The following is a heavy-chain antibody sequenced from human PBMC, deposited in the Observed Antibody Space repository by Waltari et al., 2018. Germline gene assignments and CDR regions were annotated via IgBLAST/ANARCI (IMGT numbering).Heavy chain of an antibody. Sequence: QVQLQESGPGLVTPSETLSLTCTVSGYSISSGYYWGWIRQPPGKGLGWIGSIYHIGSTYYNPSLKSRVTISVDTSKNQFSLKLSSVTAADTAVYYCARVPKGDTYYYDSSGYYYFDYWGQGTMVTVSS. V-gene: IGHV4-38-2*02. D-gene: IGHD3-22*01. CDR2: IYHIGST. J-gene: IGHJ4*02. CDR3: ARVPKGDTYYYDSSGYYYFDY. CDR1: GYSISSGYY.